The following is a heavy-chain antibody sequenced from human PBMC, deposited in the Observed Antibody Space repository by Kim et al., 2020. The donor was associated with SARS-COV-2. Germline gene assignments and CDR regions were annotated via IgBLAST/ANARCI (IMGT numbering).Heavy chain of an antibody. V-gene: IGHV4-39*01. CDR2: IYYSGST. CDR3: ARPVYGDYVKDV. J-gene: IGHJ6*02. D-gene: IGHD4-17*01. CDR1: GGSISSSSYY. Sequence: SETLSLTCTVSGGSISSSSYYWGWIRQPPGKGLEWIGSIYYSGSTYYNPSLKSRVTISVDTSKNQFSLKLSSVTAADTAVYYCARPVYGDYVKDVWGQGTTVTVSS.